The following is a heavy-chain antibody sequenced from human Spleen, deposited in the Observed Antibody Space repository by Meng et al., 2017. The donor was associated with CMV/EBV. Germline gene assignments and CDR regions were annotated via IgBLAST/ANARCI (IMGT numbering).Heavy chain of an antibody. J-gene: IGHJ6*02. V-gene: IGHV3-23*03. Sequence: GESLKISCAASGFAFSTYAMSWVRQAPGKGLEWVSVIYSGGSATYYADSMKGRFTISRDNSKNTLFLQMDSLGAEDTAVYYCAKIGSFTYYYYGMDVWGQETTVTVSS. CDR3: AKIGSFTYYYYGMDV. CDR1: GFAFSTYA. CDR2: IYSGGSAT. D-gene: IGHD1-26*01.